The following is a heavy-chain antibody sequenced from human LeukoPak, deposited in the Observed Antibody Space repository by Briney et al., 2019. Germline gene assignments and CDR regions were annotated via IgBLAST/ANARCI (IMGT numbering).Heavy chain of an antibody. CDR3: ARCGSYYTFDY. V-gene: IGHV3-7*01. J-gene: IGHJ4*02. Sequence: PGGSLRLSCAASGFTFNNYWMSWVRQAPGKGLEWVANVKQDGGEKYHVDSVKGRFTISRDNAKNSLYLQMNSLRAEDTAVYYCARCGSYYTFDYWGQGTLVTVSS. D-gene: IGHD3-10*01. CDR2: VKQDGGEK. CDR1: GFTFNNYW.